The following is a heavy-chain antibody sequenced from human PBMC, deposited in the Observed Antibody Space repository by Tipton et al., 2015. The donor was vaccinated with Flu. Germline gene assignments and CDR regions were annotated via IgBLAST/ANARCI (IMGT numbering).Heavy chain of an antibody. Sequence: GSLRLSCAASGFPFSDSTMEWVRQAPGKGLEWVGRIRSKGNSYATAYGASAKGRFTISRDDSKNTAYLRMNSLETEDTAIYYCTPVGPTNWFDPWGQGTLVTVSS. CDR3: TPVGPTNWFDP. D-gene: IGHD1-26*01. J-gene: IGHJ5*02. CDR2: IRSKGNSYAT. V-gene: IGHV3-73*01. CDR1: GFPFSDST.